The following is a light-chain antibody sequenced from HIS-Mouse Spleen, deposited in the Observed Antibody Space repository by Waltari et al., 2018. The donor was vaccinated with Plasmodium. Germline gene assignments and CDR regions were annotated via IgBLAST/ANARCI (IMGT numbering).Light chain of an antibody. Sequence: DIQMTQSPSSLSASVGDRVTITCRASQSISNYLNWYQQKPGKAPKVLIYAASTLQSGVPSRFSGSGAGTDVTLTISSLQPEDFATYYCQQSYSTWTFGQGTKVEIK. J-gene: IGKJ1*01. CDR3: QQSYSTWT. CDR2: AAS. V-gene: IGKV1-39*01. CDR1: QSISNY.